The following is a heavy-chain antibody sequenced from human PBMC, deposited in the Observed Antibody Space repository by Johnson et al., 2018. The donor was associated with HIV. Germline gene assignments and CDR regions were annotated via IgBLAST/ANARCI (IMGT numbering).Heavy chain of an antibody. CDR2: ISYDGSNK. D-gene: IGHD3-22*01. CDR3: ARCYYDSGGYADAFDI. J-gene: IGHJ3*02. Sequence: VLLLESGGGVVQPGRSLRLSCAASGFTFSSYAMHWVRQAPGKGLEWVAVISYDGSNKYYADSVKGRFTISRDNSKNSLYLQMNSLKTEDAAVYYCARCYYDSGGYADAFDIWGQGTMVTVSS. V-gene: IGHV3-30*04. CDR1: GFTFSSYA.